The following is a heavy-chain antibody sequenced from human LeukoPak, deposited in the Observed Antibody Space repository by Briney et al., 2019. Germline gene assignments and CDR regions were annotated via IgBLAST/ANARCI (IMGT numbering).Heavy chain of an antibody. J-gene: IGHJ4*02. CDR1: GFTFSSYW. CDR2: IKQDGSEK. D-gene: IGHD1-20*01. V-gene: IGHV3-7*01. CDR3: ARGAYNWNDDPWYYFDY. Sequence: GESLRLSCAASGFTFSSYWMSWVRQAPGKGLEWVANIKQDGSEKYYVDSVKGRFTISRDNAKNSLYLQMNSLRAEDTAVYYCARGAYNWNDDPWYYFDYWGQGTLVTVSS.